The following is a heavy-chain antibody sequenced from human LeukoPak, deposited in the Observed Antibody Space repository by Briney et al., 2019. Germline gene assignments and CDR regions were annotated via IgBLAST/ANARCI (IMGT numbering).Heavy chain of an antibody. CDR3: AREVGYSGYDAFDY. V-gene: IGHV4-61*02. Sequence: PSQTLSLTCTVSGDSISSGDYYWSWIRQPAGKGLEWIGRISSSGSTNYNPSLKSRVTMSVDTSKNQFSLKLSSVTAADTAVYYCAREVGYSGYDAFDYWGQGTLVTVSS. J-gene: IGHJ4*02. D-gene: IGHD5-12*01. CDR1: GDSISSGDYY. CDR2: ISSSGST.